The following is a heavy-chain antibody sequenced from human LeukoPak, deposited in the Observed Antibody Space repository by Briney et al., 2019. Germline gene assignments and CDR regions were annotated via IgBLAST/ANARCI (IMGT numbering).Heavy chain of an antibody. CDR1: GFTFSSYG. J-gene: IGHJ5*02. D-gene: IGHD2-2*01. CDR2: IWYDGSNK. Sequence: GGSLRLSCAASGFTFSSYGMHRVRQAPGKGLEWVAVIWYDGSNKYYADSVKGRFTISRDNSKNTLYPQMNSLRAEDTAVYYCAKDGCSSTSRGLCSFDPWGQGTLVTVSS. CDR3: AKDGCSSTSRGLCSFDP. V-gene: IGHV3-33*06.